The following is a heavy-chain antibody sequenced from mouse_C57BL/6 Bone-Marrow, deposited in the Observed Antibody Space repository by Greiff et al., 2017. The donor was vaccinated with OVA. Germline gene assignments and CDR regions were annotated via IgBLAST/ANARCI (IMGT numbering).Heavy chain of an antibody. CDR2: IHPNSGST. CDR3: ARPGGNYRSFAY. D-gene: IGHD2-1*01. CDR1: GYTFTSYW. Sequence: QVQLQQPGAELVKPGASVKLSCKASGYTFTSYWMHWVKQRPGQGLEWIGMIHPNSGSTNYNEKFKSKATLTVDKSSSTAYMQLSSLTSEDSAVYYCARPGGNYRSFAYWGQGTLVTVSA. J-gene: IGHJ3*01. V-gene: IGHV1-64*01.